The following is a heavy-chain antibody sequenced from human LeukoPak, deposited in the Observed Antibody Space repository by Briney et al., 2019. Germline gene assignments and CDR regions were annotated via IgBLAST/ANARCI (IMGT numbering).Heavy chain of an antibody. V-gene: IGHV3-23*01. J-gene: IGHJ4*02. Sequence: GGSLRHSCAASGFTFSSYAMSWVRQAPGKGLEWVSAISNSSGSTYYADSVKGRFTISRDNSKNMLYLEMNSLRADDTAVYYCANPLGANYDLWSGYYDWGQGTLVTVSS. CDR1: GFTFSSYA. D-gene: IGHD3-3*01. CDR3: ANPLGANYDLWSGYYD. CDR2: ISNSSGST.